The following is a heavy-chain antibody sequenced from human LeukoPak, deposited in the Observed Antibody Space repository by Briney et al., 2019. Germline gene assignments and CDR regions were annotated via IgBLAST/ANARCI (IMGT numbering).Heavy chain of an antibody. J-gene: IGHJ5*02. V-gene: IGHV1-69*13. CDR2: VIPIFGTA. Sequence: ASVKVSCKASGGTFSSYTISWVRQAPGQGLEWMGGVIPIFGTANYAQKFQGRVTITADESTSTAYMELSSLRSEDTAVYYCARGGLRFYCSGGSCDLNWFDPWGQGTLVTVSS. D-gene: IGHD2-15*01. CDR1: GGTFSSYT. CDR3: ARGGLRFYCSGGSCDLNWFDP.